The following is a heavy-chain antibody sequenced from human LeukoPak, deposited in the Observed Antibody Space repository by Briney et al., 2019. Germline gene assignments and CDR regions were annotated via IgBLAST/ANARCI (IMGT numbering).Heavy chain of an antibody. CDR2: IYYSGCT. CDR1: GGSISSSSYY. CDR3: ARQLGYCSSTSCYADKFDY. Sequence: PSETLSLTCTVSGGSISSSSYYWGWIRQPPGKGLEWIGSIYYSGCTHYNPSLKSRVTISVDTSKNQFSLKLSSVTAADTAVYYCARQLGYCSSTSCYADKFDYWGQGTLVTVSS. D-gene: IGHD2-2*01. V-gene: IGHV4-39*01. J-gene: IGHJ4*02.